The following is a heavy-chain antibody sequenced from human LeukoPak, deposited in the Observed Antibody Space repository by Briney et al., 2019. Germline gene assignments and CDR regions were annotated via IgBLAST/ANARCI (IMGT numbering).Heavy chain of an antibody. CDR3: AKTPILGVIATSYDY. D-gene: IGHD3-3*01. CDR2: ISYDGSNK. J-gene: IGHJ4*02. Sequence: GGSLRLSCAASGFTFSSYGMHWVRQAPGKGLEWVAVISYDGSNKYYADSAKGRFTISRDNSKNTLYLQMNSLRAEDTAVYYCAKTPILGVIATSYDYWGQGTLVIVSS. V-gene: IGHV3-30*18. CDR1: GFTFSSYG.